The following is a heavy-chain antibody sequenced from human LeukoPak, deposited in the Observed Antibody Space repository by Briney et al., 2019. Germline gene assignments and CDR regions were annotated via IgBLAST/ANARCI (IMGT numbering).Heavy chain of an antibody. D-gene: IGHD3-22*01. CDR1: GGSISSGDYY. Sequence: SETLSLTCTVSGGSISSGDYYWSWIRQPPGKGLEWIGYIYYSGSTNYNPSLKSRVTISVDTSKNQFSLKLSSVTAADTAVYYCARGPRYYYDSSGGSFDPWGQGTLVTVSS. V-gene: IGHV4-61*08. CDR3: ARGPRYYYDSSGGSFDP. J-gene: IGHJ5*02. CDR2: IYYSGST.